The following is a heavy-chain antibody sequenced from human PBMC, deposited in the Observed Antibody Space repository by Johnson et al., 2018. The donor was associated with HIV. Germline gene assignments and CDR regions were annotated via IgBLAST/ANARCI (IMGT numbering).Heavy chain of an antibody. CDR1: GFTFSDYY. Sequence: VQLVESGGGLVKPGGSLRLSCAASGFTFSDYYMSWIRQAPGKGLEWVSGISWNSGSIGYADSVKGRFTISRDNSKNTLYLQMNNVRAEDTAVYYCAKDWAYSSSWYDEGLAFDIWGQGTMVTVSS. V-gene: IGHV3-11*04. CDR2: ISWNSGSI. D-gene: IGHD6-13*01. J-gene: IGHJ3*02. CDR3: AKDWAYSSSWYDEGLAFDI.